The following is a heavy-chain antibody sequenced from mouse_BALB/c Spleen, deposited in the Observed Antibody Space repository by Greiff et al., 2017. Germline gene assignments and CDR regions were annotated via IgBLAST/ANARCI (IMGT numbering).Heavy chain of an antibody. J-gene: IGHJ4*01. CDR1: GFTFSSYT. D-gene: IGHD1-1*02. V-gene: IGHV5-6-4*01. CDR3: TRARGGNHYYAMDY. Sequence: DVHLVESGGGLVKPGGSLKLSCAASGFTFSSYTMSWVRQTPEKRLEWVATISSGGSYTYYPDSVKGRFTISRDNAKNTLYLQMSSLKSEDTAMYYCTRARGGNHYYAMDYWGQGTSVTVSS. CDR2: ISSGGSYT.